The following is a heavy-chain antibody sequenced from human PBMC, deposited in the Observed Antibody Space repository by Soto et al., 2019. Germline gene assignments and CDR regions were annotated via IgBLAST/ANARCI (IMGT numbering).Heavy chain of an antibody. V-gene: IGHV1-69*01. J-gene: IGHJ6*02. CDR1: GGTFSSYA. CDR2: IIPIFGTA. Sequence: QVQLVQSGAEVKKPGSSVKVSCKASGGTFSSYAISWVRQAPGQGLEWMGGIIPIFGTANYAQKFQGRVKITADESTSTAYMELSSLRSEDTAVYYCARAVIAVAGTRLYYYYGMDVWGQGTTVTVSS. D-gene: IGHD6-19*01. CDR3: ARAVIAVAGTRLYYYYGMDV.